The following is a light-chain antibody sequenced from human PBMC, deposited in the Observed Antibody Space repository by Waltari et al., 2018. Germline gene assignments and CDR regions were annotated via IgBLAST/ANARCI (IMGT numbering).Light chain of an antibody. Sequence: DIVLTQSPGTLSLSPGERAILSCRASQSVGRTLAWYQQKPGQAPRLLIYGASNRATGIPDRVSGSGSGTDFILTISRLEPEDFSVYYCQHYVRLPVTFGQGTRVEI. V-gene: IGKV3-20*01. CDR1: QSVGRT. CDR2: GAS. CDR3: QHYVRLPVT. J-gene: IGKJ1*01.